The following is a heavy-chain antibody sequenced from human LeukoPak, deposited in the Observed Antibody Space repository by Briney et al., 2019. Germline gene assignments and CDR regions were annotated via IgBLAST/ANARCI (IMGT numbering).Heavy chain of an antibody. Sequence: GASVKVSCKASGYTFTSYYMHWVRQAPGQGLEWMGIINPSGGSTSYAQKFQGRVTMTRDTSTSTVYMELSSLRSEDTAVYYCARGLGGDCSSTSCYEGFDYWGQGTLVTVSS. CDR1: GYTFTSYY. V-gene: IGHV1-46*01. CDR2: INPSGGST. CDR3: ARGLGGDCSSTSCYEGFDY. D-gene: IGHD2-2*01. J-gene: IGHJ4*02.